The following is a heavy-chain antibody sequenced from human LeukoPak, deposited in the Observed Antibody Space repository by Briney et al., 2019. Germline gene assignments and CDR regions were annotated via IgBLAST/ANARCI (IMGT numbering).Heavy chain of an antibody. CDR3: AKDSLRTVPKASFDS. V-gene: IGHV3-23*01. D-gene: IGHD2-2*01. J-gene: IGHJ5*01. CDR2: ISGSGGST. CDR1: AFTFSNYG. Sequence: GGSLRLSCAASAFTFSNYGMSWVRHPPEKWLEWVSAISGSGGSTYYEDSVKGRFTTSRDNSKNTLFLQMNSRRAEDRAVYYCAKDSLRTVPKASFDSWGQGTLVTVSS.